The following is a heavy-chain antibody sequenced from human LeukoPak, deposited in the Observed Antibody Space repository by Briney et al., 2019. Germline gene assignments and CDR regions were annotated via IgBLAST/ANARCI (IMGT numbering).Heavy chain of an antibody. J-gene: IGHJ5*02. CDR3: AKGASRDGGVSGA. Sequence: GGSLRLSCAASGFTFDYYATHWVRQAPGKGLEWVSGISWNSGSIGYADSVKGRFTISRDNAKNSLYLQMNSLRAEDTALYYCAKGASRDGGVSGAWGEGTLVTVSS. CDR2: ISWNSGSI. D-gene: IGHD2-8*02. V-gene: IGHV3-9*01. CDR1: GFTFDYYA.